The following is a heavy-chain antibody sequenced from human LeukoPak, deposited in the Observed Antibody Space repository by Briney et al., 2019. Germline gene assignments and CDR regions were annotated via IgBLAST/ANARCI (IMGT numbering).Heavy chain of an antibody. CDR2: INWNGGST. V-gene: IGHV3-20*04. CDR1: GFTFDDYG. J-gene: IGHJ3*02. CDR3: ARGLDSSGYYDAFDI. Sequence: PGGSLRLSCAASGFTFDDYGMSWVRQAPGKGLEWVSGINWNGGSTGYADSVKSRFTISRDNAKHSLYLQMNSLRAEDTALYYCARGLDSSGYYDAFDIWGQGTMVTVSS. D-gene: IGHD3-22*01.